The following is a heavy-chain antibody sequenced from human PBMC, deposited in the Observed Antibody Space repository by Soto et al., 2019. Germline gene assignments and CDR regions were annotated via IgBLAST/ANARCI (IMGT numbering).Heavy chain of an antibody. CDR2: ISYDGSNK. D-gene: IGHD2-2*01. Sequence: GGSLRLSCAASGFTFSSYGMHWVRQAPGKGLEWVAVISYDGSNKYYADSVKGRFTISRDNSKNTLYLQMNSLRAEDTAVYYCAKDRGRLGYCSSTSCYGVDAFDIWGQGTMVTVSS. V-gene: IGHV3-30*18. J-gene: IGHJ3*02. CDR1: GFTFSSYG. CDR3: AKDRGRLGYCSSTSCYGVDAFDI.